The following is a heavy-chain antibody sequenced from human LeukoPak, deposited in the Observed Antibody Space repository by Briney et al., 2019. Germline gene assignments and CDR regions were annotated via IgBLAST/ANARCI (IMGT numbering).Heavy chain of an antibody. J-gene: IGHJ4*02. CDR3: ARQSGQYSTNWYLAADY. CDR1: GGSINTASYY. Sequence: SETLSLTCTVSGGSINTASYYWGWIRQPPGKGLEWIGSISNSGSTYYSPSLKSRITMSVDTFNNQFALSLTSVTAADTAVYYCARQSGQYSTNWYLAADYWGQGTLVTVSS. CDR2: ISNSGST. V-gene: IGHV4-39*01. D-gene: IGHD6-13*01.